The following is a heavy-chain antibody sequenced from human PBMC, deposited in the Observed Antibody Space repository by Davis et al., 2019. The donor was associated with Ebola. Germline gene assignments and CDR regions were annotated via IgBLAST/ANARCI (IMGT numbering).Heavy chain of an antibody. Sequence: MPGGSLRLSCAVSGGSISSSNWWSWVRQPPGKGLEWIGEIYHSGSTNYNPSLKSRVTISVDKSKNQFSLKLSSVTAADTAVYYCARRGQWLVPSPFDPWGQGTLVTVSS. CDR3: ARRGQWLVPSPFDP. CDR1: GGSISSSNW. D-gene: IGHD6-19*01. CDR2: IYHSGST. V-gene: IGHV4-4*02. J-gene: IGHJ5*02.